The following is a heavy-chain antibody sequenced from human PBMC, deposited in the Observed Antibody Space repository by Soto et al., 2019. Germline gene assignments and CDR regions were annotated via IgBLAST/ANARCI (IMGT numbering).Heavy chain of an antibody. V-gene: IGHV3-23*01. Sequence: GGSLRLSCAASGFTFSSYAMSWVRQAPGKGLEWVSAISGSGGSTYYADSVKGRFTISRENSKNTLYLQMNSLRAEDTAVYYCCQDIVVVPAAAPTRRLGRSFDYWGQGTLVTVSS. CDR3: CQDIVVVPAAAPTRRLGRSFDY. CDR1: GFTFSSYA. J-gene: IGHJ4*02. CDR2: ISGSGGST. D-gene: IGHD2-2*01.